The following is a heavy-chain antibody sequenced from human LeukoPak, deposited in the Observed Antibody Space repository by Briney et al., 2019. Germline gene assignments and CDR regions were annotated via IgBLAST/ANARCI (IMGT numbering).Heavy chain of an antibody. CDR1: GFTFSSYG. CDR3: AKDPWGGSYFTFDY. CDR2: ISSTGGTT. J-gene: IGHJ4*02. Sequence: GGSLRLSCAASGFTFSSYGMHWVRQAPGKGLEWVSSISSTGGTTYYADSVKGRFTISRDNSKNTLYLQMNSLRAEDTAVYYCAKDPWGGSYFTFDYWGQGTLVTVSS. V-gene: IGHV3-23*01. D-gene: IGHD1-26*01.